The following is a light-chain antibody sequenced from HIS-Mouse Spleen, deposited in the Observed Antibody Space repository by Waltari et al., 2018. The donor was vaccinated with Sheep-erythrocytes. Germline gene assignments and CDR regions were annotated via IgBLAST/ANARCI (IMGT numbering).Light chain of an antibody. Sequence: QSALTQPASVSGSPGQSITIPCTGTSSDVVSYNLLSWYQQHPGKAPKLMIYEGSKRPSGVSNRFSGSKSGNTASLTISGLQAEDEADYYCCSYAGSSTPWVFGGGTKLTVL. V-gene: IGLV2-23*01. J-gene: IGLJ3*02. CDR1: SSDVVSYNL. CDR3: CSYAGSSTPWV. CDR2: EGS.